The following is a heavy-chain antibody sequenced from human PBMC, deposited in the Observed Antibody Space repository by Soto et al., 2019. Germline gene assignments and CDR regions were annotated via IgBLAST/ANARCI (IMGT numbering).Heavy chain of an antibody. CDR2: IYPGDSDT. CDR1: GYSFSSYW. CDR3: ARQATTSWFDP. J-gene: IGHJ5*02. Sequence: GESLRISWKGSGYSFSSYWIGWVRQMPGKGLEWMGIIYPGDSDTRYSPSFQGQVTISVDKSVSTAYLQWSSLKASDTAMYYCARQATTSWFDPRGQGTLVTVSS. V-gene: IGHV5-51*01. D-gene: IGHD1-1*01.